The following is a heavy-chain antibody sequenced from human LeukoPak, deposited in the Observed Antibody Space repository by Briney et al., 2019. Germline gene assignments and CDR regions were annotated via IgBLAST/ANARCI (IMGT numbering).Heavy chain of an antibody. V-gene: IGHV3-48*03. CDR2: ISSSGSTI. D-gene: IGHD6-13*01. CDR3: ARGSWYRDKVY. J-gene: IGHJ4*02. Sequence: QPGGSLRLSCAASGFTFSSYEMNWVRQAPGKWLEWVSYISSSGSTIYYADSVKGRFTISRDNAKNSLYLQMNSLRAEDTAVYYCARGSWYRDKVYWGQGTLVTVSS. CDR1: GFTFSSYE.